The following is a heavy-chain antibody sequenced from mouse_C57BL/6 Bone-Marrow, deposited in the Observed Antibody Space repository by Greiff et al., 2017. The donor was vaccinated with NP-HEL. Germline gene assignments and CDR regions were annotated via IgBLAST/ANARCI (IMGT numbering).Heavy chain of an antibody. D-gene: IGHD2-3*01. CDR3: ARPYDGTPFDD. CDR1: GYAFSSSW. Sequence: QVQLQQSGPELVKPGASVKISCKASGYAFSSSWMNWVKQRPGKGLEWIGRIYPGDGDTNYNGNLKGKVTLTADKSSRTAYMQLSSLTSEDSAVYFCARPYDGTPFDDWGQGTTLTVSS. CDR2: IYPGDGDT. J-gene: IGHJ2*01. V-gene: IGHV1-82*01.